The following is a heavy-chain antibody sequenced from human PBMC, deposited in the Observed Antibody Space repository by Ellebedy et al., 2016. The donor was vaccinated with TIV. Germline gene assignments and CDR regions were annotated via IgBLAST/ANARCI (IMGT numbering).Heavy chain of an antibody. V-gene: IGHV3-7*03. D-gene: IGHD1-1*01. CDR2: IKQDGSEK. J-gene: IGHJ6*02. CDR1: GFTFSSYW. CDR3: AGHAGNGDYYYGMDV. Sequence: GESLKISCAASGFTFSSYWMSWVRQTPGKGLEWVANIKQDGSEKYYVDSVKGRFTISRDNAKNSLYLQMNSLRAEDTALYHCAGHAGNGDYYYGMDVWGQGTTVTVSS.